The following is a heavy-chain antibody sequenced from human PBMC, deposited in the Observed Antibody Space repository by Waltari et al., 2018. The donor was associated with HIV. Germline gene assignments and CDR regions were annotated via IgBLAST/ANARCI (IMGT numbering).Heavy chain of an antibody. Sequence: QVQLQESGPGLVKPSQTLSLTCTVSGGSISSGGYYWSWIRQHPGKGLEWIGYIYYSGSTYYNPSLKSRVTISVDTSKNQFSLKLSSVTAADTAVYYCARDLGYYGSGTNLGVNYYGMDVWGQGTTVTVSS. J-gene: IGHJ6*02. CDR1: GGSISSGGYY. D-gene: IGHD3-10*01. CDR3: ARDLGYYGSGTNLGVNYYGMDV. CDR2: IYYSGST. V-gene: IGHV4-31*03.